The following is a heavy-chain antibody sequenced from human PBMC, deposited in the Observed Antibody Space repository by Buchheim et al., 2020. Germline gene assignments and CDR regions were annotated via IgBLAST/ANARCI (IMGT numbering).Heavy chain of an antibody. D-gene: IGHD6-13*01. CDR3: ARDPAAGGNLYFDH. J-gene: IGHJ4*02. CDR2: IWYDGSSE. CDR1: GFTFSTYG. Sequence: QVQLVESGGGVVQPGRSLRLSCAASGFTFSTYGMHWVRQAPGKGLEWVAVIWYDGSSEYYADSVKGRFTISRDNSKNTLYLRMNSLRAEDTAVYYCARDPAAGGNLYFDHWGQGTL. V-gene: IGHV3-33*01.